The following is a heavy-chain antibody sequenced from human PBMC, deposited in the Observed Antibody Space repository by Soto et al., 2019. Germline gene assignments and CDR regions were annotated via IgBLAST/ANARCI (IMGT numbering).Heavy chain of an antibody. D-gene: IGHD6-19*01. Sequence: ASVKVSCKASGFNFSHYHMHWVRQAPGQGLEWMGIINPTSDDIAYAQKFQGRVIVTRDTSTSTVYMDLSSLRSDDTAVYYCARELAVAGTAFDYWGQGTLVTVAA. CDR1: GFNFSHYH. CDR3: ARELAVAGTAFDY. J-gene: IGHJ4*02. CDR2: INPTSDDI. V-gene: IGHV1-46*01.